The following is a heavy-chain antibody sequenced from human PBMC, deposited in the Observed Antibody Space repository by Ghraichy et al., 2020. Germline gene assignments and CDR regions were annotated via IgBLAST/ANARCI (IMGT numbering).Heavy chain of an antibody. CDR2: IYTSGST. CDR3: ARDSSRAASVTPAYYYGMDV. D-gene: IGHD4-11*01. CDR1: GGSISSGSYY. V-gene: IGHV4-61*02. J-gene: IGHJ6*02. Sequence: SQTLSLTCTVSGGSISSGSYYWSWIRQPAGKGLEWIGRIYTSGSTNYNPSLKSRVTISVDTSKNQFSLKLSSVTAADTAVYYCARDSSRAASVTPAYYYGMDVWGQGTTVTVSS.